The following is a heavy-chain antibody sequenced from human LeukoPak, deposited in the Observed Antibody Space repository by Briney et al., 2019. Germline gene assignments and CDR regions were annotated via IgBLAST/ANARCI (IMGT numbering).Heavy chain of an antibody. Sequence: SETLSLTCTVSGGSISSGGYYWSWIRQPPGKGLEWIGEINHSGSTNYNPSLKSRVTISVDTSKNQFSLKLSSVTAADTAVYYCARAAQYSSSWYNWFDPWGQGTLVTVSS. J-gene: IGHJ5*02. CDR1: GGSISSGGYY. D-gene: IGHD6-13*01. CDR2: INHSGST. CDR3: ARAAQYSSSWYNWFDP. V-gene: IGHV4-39*07.